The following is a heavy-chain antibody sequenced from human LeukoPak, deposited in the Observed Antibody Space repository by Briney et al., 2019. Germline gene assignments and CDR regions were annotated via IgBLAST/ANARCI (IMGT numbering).Heavy chain of an antibody. D-gene: IGHD6-13*01. Sequence: HPGGSLRLSCAAPGFTFSSYAMTWVRQAPGKGLNWVSAISGSGGSTYYPDSVKGRFTISRDNSKKTLYLQMNSLRAEDTAVYYCAKDRLYSSSQLQYGYFDYWGQGTLVTVSS. V-gene: IGHV3-23*01. CDR3: AKDRLYSSSQLQYGYFDY. CDR1: GFTFSSYA. J-gene: IGHJ4*02. CDR2: ISGSGGST.